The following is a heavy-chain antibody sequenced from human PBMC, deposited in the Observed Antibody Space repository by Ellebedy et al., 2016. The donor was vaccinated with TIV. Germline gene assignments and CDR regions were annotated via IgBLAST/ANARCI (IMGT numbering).Heavy chain of an antibody. CDR2: ISGSGGST. D-gene: IGHD1-26*01. Sequence: GESLKISXAASGFTFSSYWMSWVRHAPGKGLEWVSAISGSGGSTYYADSVKGRFTISRDNSKNTLYLQMNSLRAEDTAVYYCAKGVYSGSYYRGYAFDIWGQGTMVTVSS. CDR1: GFTFSSYW. V-gene: IGHV3-23*01. J-gene: IGHJ3*02. CDR3: AKGVYSGSYYRGYAFDI.